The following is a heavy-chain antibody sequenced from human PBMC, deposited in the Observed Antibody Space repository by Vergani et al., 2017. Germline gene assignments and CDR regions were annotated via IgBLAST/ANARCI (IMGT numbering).Heavy chain of an antibody. D-gene: IGHD5-12*01. V-gene: IGHV2-70*12. CDR3: SRIRRRGRSGYDIFDF. CDR2: IDWNDNK. J-gene: IGHJ4*02. CDR1: GFSLSTPGVG. Sequence: QITLKESGPTLVRPTQTLTLTCTFSGFSLSTPGVGIGWIRQPPGKALEWLALIDWNDNKYFNTSLKTRLTISKDASKNQVVLTMTNMDPVDTATYYCSRIRRRGRSGYDIFDFWGQGILVTVAS.